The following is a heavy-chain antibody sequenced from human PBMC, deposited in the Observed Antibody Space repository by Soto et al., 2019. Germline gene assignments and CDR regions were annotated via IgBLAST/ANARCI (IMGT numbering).Heavy chain of an antibody. D-gene: IGHD1-26*01. Sequence: QVQLVESGGGVVQPGRSLRLSCAASGFTFSSYGMHWVRQAAGKGLEWVAVISYDGSNKYYADSVKGRFTISRDNSKNTLYLQMNSLRAEDTAVYYCAKTRYSGSWSDYFDYWGQGTLVTVSS. CDR2: ISYDGSNK. J-gene: IGHJ4*02. V-gene: IGHV3-30*18. CDR3: AKTRYSGSWSDYFDY. CDR1: GFTFSSYG.